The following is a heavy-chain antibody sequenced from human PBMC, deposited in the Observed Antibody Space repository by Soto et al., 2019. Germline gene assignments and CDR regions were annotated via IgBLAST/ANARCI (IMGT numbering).Heavy chain of an antibody. CDR3: AKDTYYDILSRSNYFDY. CDR2: ISWNSGSI. CDR1: GFTFDDYA. D-gene: IGHD3-9*01. V-gene: IGHV3-9*01. Sequence: GGSLRLSCAASGFTFDDYAMHWVRQAPGKGLEWVSGISWNSGSIGYADSVKGRFTISRDNAKNSLYLQMNSLRAEDTALYYCAKDTYYDILSRSNYFDYWGQGTLVTVSS. J-gene: IGHJ4*02.